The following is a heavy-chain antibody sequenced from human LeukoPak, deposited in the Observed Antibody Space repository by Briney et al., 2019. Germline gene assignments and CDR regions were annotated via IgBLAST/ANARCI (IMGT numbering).Heavy chain of an antibody. Sequence: SQTLSLTCAVSGGSISSGGYSWSWIRQPPGKGLEWIGYIYHSGSTYYNPSLKSRVTISVDRSKSQFSLKLSSVTAADTAVYYCARERSDYGMDVWGQGTTVTVSS. J-gene: IGHJ6*02. CDR2: IYHSGST. V-gene: IGHV4-30-2*01. CDR1: GGSISSGGYS. CDR3: ARERSDYGMDV.